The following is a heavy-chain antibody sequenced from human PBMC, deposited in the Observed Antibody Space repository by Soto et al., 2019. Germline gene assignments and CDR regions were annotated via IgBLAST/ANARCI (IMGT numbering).Heavy chain of an antibody. D-gene: IGHD5-12*01. CDR2: ISGSGGST. V-gene: IGHV3-23*01. CDR1: GFTFSSYA. CDR3: AKDPRGYSGYDSTSY. Sequence: EVQLLESGGGLVQPGGSLRLSCAASGFTFSSYAMSWVRQAPGNWLEWVSAISGSGGSTYYADSVKGRFTISRDNSKNTLYLQMNSLRAEDTAVYYCAKDPRGYSGYDSTSYLGQGPLVTFSS. J-gene: IGHJ4*02.